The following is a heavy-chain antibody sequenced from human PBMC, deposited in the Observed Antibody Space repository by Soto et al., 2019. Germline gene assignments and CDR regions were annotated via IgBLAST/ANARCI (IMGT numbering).Heavy chain of an antibody. Sequence: GAPVKPSCKESGYTFTSYYMHWVRQAPGQGLEWMGIINPSGAGTSYAQKFQGRVTMTRDTSITTAYLQWTSLKASDTAMYYCARQGSKYGPNFDFWGQGTLVTVSS. CDR2: INPSGAGT. V-gene: IGHV1-46*01. CDR1: GYTFTSYY. CDR3: ARQGSKYGPNFDF. J-gene: IGHJ4*02. D-gene: IGHD3-10*01.